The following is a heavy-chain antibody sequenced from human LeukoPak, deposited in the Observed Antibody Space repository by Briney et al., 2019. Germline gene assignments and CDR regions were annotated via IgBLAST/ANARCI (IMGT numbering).Heavy chain of an antibody. D-gene: IGHD2-2*02. Sequence: QPGGSLRLSCAVSGFTFSSYWMSWVRQAPGKGLEWVANIKQDGSEKYYVDSVKGRFTISRDDARNTLYLQMNSLRDADTAVYYCARYTGGGVYWGQGTLVTVSS. V-gene: IGHV3-7*01. CDR3: ARYTGGGVY. CDR1: GFTFSSYW. CDR2: IKQDGSEK. J-gene: IGHJ4*02.